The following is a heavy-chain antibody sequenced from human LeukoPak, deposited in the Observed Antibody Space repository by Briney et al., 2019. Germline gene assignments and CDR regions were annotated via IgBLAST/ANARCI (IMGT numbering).Heavy chain of an antibody. V-gene: IGHV3-30*18. CDR3: AKDLIKVGPTRFRNYYYYMDV. CDR1: GFTFDDYG. CDR2: ISYDGSNK. D-gene: IGHD1-26*01. J-gene: IGHJ6*03. Sequence: GGSLRLSCAASGFTFDDYGMSWVRQAPGKGLEWVAVISYDGSNKYYADSVKGRFTISRDNSKNTLYLQMNSLRAEDTALYYCAKDLIKVGPTRFRNYYYYMDVWGKGTTVTVSS.